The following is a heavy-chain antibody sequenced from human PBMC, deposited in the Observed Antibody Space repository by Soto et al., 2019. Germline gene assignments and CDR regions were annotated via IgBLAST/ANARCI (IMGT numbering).Heavy chain of an antibody. V-gene: IGHV3-23*01. CDR3: SKGGEFDYYYYMDV. CDR1: GFTFSSYA. D-gene: IGHD3-16*01. J-gene: IGHJ6*03. Sequence: GGSLRLSCAASGFTFSSYAMSWVRQAPGKGLEWVSAISGSGGSTYYADSVKDRFTISRDNSKNTLYLQMNSLRAEDTAVYYVSKGGEFDYYYYMDVWGKGTMVTVSS. CDR2: ISGSGGST.